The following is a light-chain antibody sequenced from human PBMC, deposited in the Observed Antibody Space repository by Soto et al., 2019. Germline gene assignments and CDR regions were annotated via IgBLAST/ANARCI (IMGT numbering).Light chain of an antibody. V-gene: IGKV4-1*01. CDR3: QQYYSTPQT. CDR1: QRVLYSSNNENY. Sequence: DIVMTQSPDSLAVSLGERATINCKSSQRVLYSSNNENYLAWYQQKPGQPPKLLIYWASTRESGVPDRFSGSGSGTDFTLTISSLQAEDVAVYYCQQYYSTPQTFGQGTKVEI. CDR2: WAS. J-gene: IGKJ1*01.